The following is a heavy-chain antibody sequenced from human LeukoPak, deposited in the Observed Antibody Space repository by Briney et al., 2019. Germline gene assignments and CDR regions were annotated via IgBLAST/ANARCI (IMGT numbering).Heavy chain of an antibody. D-gene: IGHD3-9*01. CDR2: ISYGGTT. CDR3: ARGLTSFDY. Sequence: PSETLSLTCTVSGGSISRSTYYWGWIRQPPGKGLDWIGSISYGGTTYYNPSLESRVTISVDTSRNQFSLKVSSVTAADTAVYYCARGLTSFDYWGQGTLVTVSS. CDR1: GGSISRSTYY. V-gene: IGHV4-39*07. J-gene: IGHJ4*02.